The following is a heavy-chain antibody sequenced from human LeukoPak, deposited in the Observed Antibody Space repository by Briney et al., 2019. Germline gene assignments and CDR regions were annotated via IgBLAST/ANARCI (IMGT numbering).Heavy chain of an antibody. J-gene: IGHJ4*02. CDR2: IYYSGST. D-gene: IGHD6-19*01. V-gene: IGHV4-39*02. CDR3: ARDYAAVAGNWYFDY. CDR1: GGSISSSSYY. Sequence: KASETLSLTCTVSGGSISSSSYYWGWIRQPPGKGLEWIGSIYYSGSTYYNPSLKSRVTISVDTSKNQFSLKLSSVTAADTAVYYCARDYAAVAGNWYFDYWGQGTLVTVSS.